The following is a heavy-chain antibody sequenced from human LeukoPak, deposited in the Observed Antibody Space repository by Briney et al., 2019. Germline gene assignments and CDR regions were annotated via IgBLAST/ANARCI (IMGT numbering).Heavy chain of an antibody. Sequence: ASVKVSCKASGYTFTSYYMHWVRQAPGHGLEWMGIINPSGGSTSYAQKFQGRVTMTRDTSTSTVYMELSSLRSEDTAVYYCASQVGTVAGFDPWGQGTLVTVSS. CDR1: GYTFTSYY. D-gene: IGHD6-19*01. J-gene: IGHJ5*02. V-gene: IGHV1-46*01. CDR2: INPSGGST. CDR3: ASQVGTVAGFDP.